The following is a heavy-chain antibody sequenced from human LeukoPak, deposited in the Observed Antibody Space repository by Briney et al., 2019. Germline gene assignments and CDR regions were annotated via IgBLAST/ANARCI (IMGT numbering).Heavy chain of an antibody. CDR3: ARDSGTTGEVKFDP. Sequence: SETLSLTCTVSGGSSSSYDWSWIRQPAGKGLEWIGRIYGSGSTDYNPSLKSRVTMSIDTSKNQFSLNLISVTAADTAVYYCARDSGTTGEVKFDPWGQGTLVTVSP. V-gene: IGHV4-4*07. CDR2: IYGSGST. CDR1: GGSSSSYD. D-gene: IGHD3-10*01. J-gene: IGHJ5*02.